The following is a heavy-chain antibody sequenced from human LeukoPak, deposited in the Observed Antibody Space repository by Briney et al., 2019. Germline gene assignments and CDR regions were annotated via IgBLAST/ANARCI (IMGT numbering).Heavy chain of an antibody. CDR2: IYYSGST. J-gene: IGHJ4*02. Sequence: SETLSLTCTVSGGSISSYYWSWIRQPPGKGLEWIGYIYYSGSTNYNPSLKSRVTISVDTSKNQFSLKLSSVTAADTAVYYCASDSQDRGYSYYDYWGQGTLVTVSS. D-gene: IGHD5-18*01. CDR1: GGSISSYY. CDR3: ASDSQDRGYSYYDY. V-gene: IGHV4-59*08.